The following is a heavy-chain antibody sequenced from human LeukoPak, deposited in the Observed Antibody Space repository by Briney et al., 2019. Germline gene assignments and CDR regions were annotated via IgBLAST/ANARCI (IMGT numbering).Heavy chain of an antibody. J-gene: IGHJ4*02. V-gene: IGHV3-30*04. CDR2: ISYDGSNK. Sequence: QPGRSLRLSCAASGFTFSSYAMHWVRQAPGKGLEWVAVISYDGSNKYYADSVKGRFTISRDNSKNTLYLQMNSLRAEDTAVYYCARGPRGTIFGVVTLYYFDYWGQGTLATVSS. CDR1: GFTFSSYA. CDR3: ARGPRGTIFGVVTLYYFDY. D-gene: IGHD3-3*01.